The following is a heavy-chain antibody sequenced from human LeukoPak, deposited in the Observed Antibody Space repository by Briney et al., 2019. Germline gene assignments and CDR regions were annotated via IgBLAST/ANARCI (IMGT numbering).Heavy chain of an antibody. CDR3: VREGHEASSHYYYMDV. CDR1: GDSVSSNSAA. CDR2: TYYRSMWYN. J-gene: IGHJ6*03. V-gene: IGHV6-1*01. D-gene: IGHD2-21*01. Sequence: SQTLSPTCAISGDSVSSNSAAWNWIRQSPSRGLEWLGRTYYRSMWYNDYAESVKSRITINPDTSKNQFSLKLNSVTPEDTAVYYCVREGHEASSHYYYMDVWGKGTTVSVSS.